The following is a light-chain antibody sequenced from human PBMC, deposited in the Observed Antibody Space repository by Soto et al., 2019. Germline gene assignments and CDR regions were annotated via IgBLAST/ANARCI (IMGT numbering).Light chain of an antibody. CDR2: DAS. CDR3: QQYNSYSVDT. CDR1: QSISSW. J-gene: IGKJ3*01. Sequence: DIQMTQSPSTLSASVGDRVTITCRASQSISSWLAWYQQKPGKAPKLLIYDASSLESGVASRFSGSGSGTEFTLTISSLQPDDFATYYCQQYNSYSVDTFGPGTKVDIK. V-gene: IGKV1-5*01.